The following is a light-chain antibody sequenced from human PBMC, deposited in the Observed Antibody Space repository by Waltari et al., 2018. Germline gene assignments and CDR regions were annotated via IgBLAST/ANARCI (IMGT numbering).Light chain of an antibody. CDR2: DVS. CDR1: SSDVGGYNH. J-gene: IGLJ2*01. V-gene: IGLV2-11*01. Sequence: QSALTQPRSVSGSPGQSVTISRTGTSSDVGGYNHVPWYQHHPGTDPKLIIYDVSKRPSGVPDRFSGSKSGNTASLTISGLQAEDEADYYCCSYAGSYTFVVFGGGTKVTVL. CDR3: CSYAGSYTFVV.